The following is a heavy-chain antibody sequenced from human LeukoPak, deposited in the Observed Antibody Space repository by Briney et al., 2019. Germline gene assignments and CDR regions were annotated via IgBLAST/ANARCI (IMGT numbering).Heavy chain of an antibody. CDR2: IYYSGST. CDR3: ARERPTRFDY. D-gene: IGHD1-1*01. V-gene: IGHV4-31*11. J-gene: IGHJ4*02. Sequence: SETLSLTCAVSGGSISSGGYYWSWIRQHPGKGLEWIGYIYYSGSTYYNPSLKSRVTISVDTSKNQFSLKLSSVTAADTAVYYCARERPTRFDYWGQGTLVTVSS. CDR1: GGSISSGGYY.